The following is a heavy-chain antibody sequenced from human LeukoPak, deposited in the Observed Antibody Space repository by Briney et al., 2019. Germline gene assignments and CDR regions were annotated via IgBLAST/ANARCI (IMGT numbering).Heavy chain of an antibody. CDR2: IYYSGST. J-gene: IGHJ4*02. D-gene: IGHD3-3*01. V-gene: IGHV4-59*01. CDR1: GGSISSYY. Sequence: SETLSLTCTVSGGSISSYYWSWIRQPPGKGLEWIGYIYYSGSTNYNPSLKSRVTISVDTSKNQFSLKLSSVTAADTAVYYCARGTLYYDFWSGYYGPPGYFDYWGQGTLVTVSS. CDR3: ARGTLYYDFWSGYYGPPGYFDY.